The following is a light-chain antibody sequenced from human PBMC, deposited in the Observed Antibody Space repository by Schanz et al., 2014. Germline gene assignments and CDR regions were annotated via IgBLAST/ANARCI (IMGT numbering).Light chain of an antibody. J-gene: IGLJ3*02. CDR1: SSDVGGYNY. V-gene: IGLV2-14*03. CDR3: SSYTSSNTWT. Sequence: QSALTQPASVSGSPGQSITISCTGTSSDVGGYNYVSWYQQHPGKAPKLMIYDVSNRPSGVSNRFSGSKSGNTASLTISGLQAEDEADYYCSSYTSSNTWTFGGGTKVTVL. CDR2: DVS.